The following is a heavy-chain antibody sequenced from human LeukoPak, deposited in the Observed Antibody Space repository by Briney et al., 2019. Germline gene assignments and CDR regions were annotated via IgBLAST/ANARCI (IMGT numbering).Heavy chain of an antibody. Sequence: GGSLRLSCAASGFTVSSNYMNWVRQAPGKGLEWVSVIYSGGSTYYADSVKGRLTISRDNSKNTLFLQMNSLRAEDTAVYYCAREAVTRNYFDYWGQGTLVTVSS. V-gene: IGHV3-53*01. J-gene: IGHJ4*02. CDR2: IYSGGST. D-gene: IGHD4-17*01. CDR1: GFTVSSNY. CDR3: AREAVTRNYFDY.